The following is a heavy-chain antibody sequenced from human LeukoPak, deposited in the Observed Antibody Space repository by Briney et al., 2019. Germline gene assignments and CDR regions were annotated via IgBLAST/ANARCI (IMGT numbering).Heavy chain of an antibody. V-gene: IGHV3-64*01. Sequence: GGSLRLSCAASGFTFSSYAMHWVRQAPGKGLEYVSAISSNGGSTYYANSVKGRFTISRGNSKNTLYLQMGSLRAEDMAVYYCARFGRFLEWLPGEDYWGQGTLVTVSS. J-gene: IGHJ4*02. CDR3: ARFGRFLEWLPGEDY. D-gene: IGHD3-3*01. CDR2: ISSNGGST. CDR1: GFTFSSYA.